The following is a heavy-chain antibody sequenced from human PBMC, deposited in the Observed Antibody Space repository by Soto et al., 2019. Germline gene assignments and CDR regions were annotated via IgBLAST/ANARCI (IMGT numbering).Heavy chain of an antibody. Sequence: SETLSLTSTVYGGSFSGYYWSWIRQPPGKGLEWIGEINHSGSTNYNPSLKSRVTISVDTSKNQFSLKLSSVTAADTAVYYCARGPYYYYMDVWGKGTTVTVS. CDR2: INHSGST. CDR1: GGSFSGYY. CDR3: ARGPYYYYMDV. V-gene: IGHV4-34*01. J-gene: IGHJ6*03.